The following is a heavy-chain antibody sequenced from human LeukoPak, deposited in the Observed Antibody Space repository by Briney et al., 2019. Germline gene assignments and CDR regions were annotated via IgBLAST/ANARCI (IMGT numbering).Heavy chain of an antibody. V-gene: IGHV1-69*13. Sequence: GASVKVSCKASGGTFSSYAISWVRQAPGQGLEWMGGIIPIFGTANYAQKFQGRVTITADESTSTAYMELSSLRSEDTAVYYCARSVEWGGRYPNYYYYMDVWGKGTTVTVSS. CDR2: IIPIFGTA. J-gene: IGHJ6*03. D-gene: IGHD1-26*01. CDR1: GGTFSSYA. CDR3: ARSVEWGGRYPNYYYYMDV.